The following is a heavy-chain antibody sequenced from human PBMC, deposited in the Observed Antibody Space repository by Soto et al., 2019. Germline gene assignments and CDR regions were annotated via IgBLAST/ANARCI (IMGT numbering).Heavy chain of an antibody. CDR3: ARDRITMVRGVIGY. D-gene: IGHD3-10*01. V-gene: IGHV3-33*01. Sequence: PGGSLRLSCASSGFTFSSYGMHWVRQAPGKGLEWVAVIWYDGSNKYYADSVKGRFTISRDNSKNTLYLQMNSLRAEDTAVYYCARDRITMVRGVIGYWGQGTLVTVSS. CDR2: IWYDGSNK. J-gene: IGHJ4*02. CDR1: GFTFSSYG.